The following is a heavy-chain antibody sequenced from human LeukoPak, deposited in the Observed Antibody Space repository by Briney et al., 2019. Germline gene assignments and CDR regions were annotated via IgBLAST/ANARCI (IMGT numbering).Heavy chain of an antibody. D-gene: IGHD2-2*01. CDR3: ARGRIVVVPAAPQDYYMDV. CDR1: GFTFSSYW. V-gene: IGHV3-7*01. Sequence: GGSLRLSCAASGFTFSSYWMSWVRQAPGKGLEWVANIKQDGSEKYYVDSVKGRFTISRDNAKNSLYLQMNSLRAEDTAVYYCARGRIVVVPAAPQDYYMDVWGKGTTVTVSS. CDR2: IKQDGSEK. J-gene: IGHJ6*03.